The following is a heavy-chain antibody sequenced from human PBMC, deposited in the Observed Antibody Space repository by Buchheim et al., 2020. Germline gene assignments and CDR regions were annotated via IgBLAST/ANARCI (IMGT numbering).Heavy chain of an antibody. D-gene: IGHD6-19*01. J-gene: IGHJ6*02. Sequence: QVQLVQSGAEAKKPGASVKVSCKASGYTFTSYDINWVRQATGQGLEWMGWMNPNSGNTGYAQKFQGRVTMTRNTSISTAYMELSRLRSEDTAVYYCARGGFGSSGWRYYYYDYGMDVWGQGTT. CDR2: MNPNSGNT. CDR3: ARGGFGSSGWRYYYYDYGMDV. CDR1: GYTFTSYD. V-gene: IGHV1-8*01.